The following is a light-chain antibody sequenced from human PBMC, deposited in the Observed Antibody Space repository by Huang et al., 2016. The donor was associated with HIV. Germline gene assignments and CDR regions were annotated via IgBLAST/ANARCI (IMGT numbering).Light chain of an antibody. V-gene: IGKV2-28*01. J-gene: IGKJ1*01. CDR2: RGS. Sequence: DIVMTQSPLSLPVTPGEPASISCRSSQSLLHSNGYNYLAWYLQRPGQSPQLLIYRGSNRASGVPDRFSGSGSGTDFTLKISGGEAEDVGVYYCMQALETPWTFGQGTKVEIK. CDR3: MQALETPWT. CDR1: QSLLHSNGYNY.